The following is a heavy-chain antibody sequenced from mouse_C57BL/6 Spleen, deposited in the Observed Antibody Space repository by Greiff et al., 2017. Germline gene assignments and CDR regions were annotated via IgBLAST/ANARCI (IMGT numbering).Heavy chain of an antibody. V-gene: IGHV1-53*01. CDR2: IYPSNGGT. J-gene: IGHJ4*01. CDR1: GYTFTSHW. CDR3: ARDGLRFYAMDY. Sequence: QVQLQQSGTELVKPGASVKLSCKASGYTFTSHWMHWVKQRPGQGLEWIGNIYPSNGGTNHNEKFKSKATLTVDKSSSTAYMQLSSLTSEDSAVYYCARDGLRFYAMDYWGQGTSVTVSS. D-gene: IGHD1-1*01.